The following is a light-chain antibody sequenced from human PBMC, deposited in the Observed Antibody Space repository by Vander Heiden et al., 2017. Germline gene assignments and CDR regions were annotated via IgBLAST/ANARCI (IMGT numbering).Light chain of an antibody. J-gene: IGLJ3*02. V-gene: IGLV10-54*01. CDR2: RNN. CDR3: SAWDSSLSGWV. CDR1: RNNVGNQG. Sequence: QPGLTQPPSVSTGLRQPATLTCTGNRNNVGNQGAAWLQQHQGHPPKLLSYRNNNRPSGISERLSASRSGNTASLTITGLQPEDEADYYCSAWDSSLSGWVFGGGTKLTVL.